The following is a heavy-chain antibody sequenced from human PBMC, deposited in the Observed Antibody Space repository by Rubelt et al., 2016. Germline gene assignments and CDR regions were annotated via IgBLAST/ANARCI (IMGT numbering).Heavy chain of an antibody. CDR2: IYHSGST. CDR1: GYSISSGYY. V-gene: IGHV4-38-2*02. CDR3: ARAGADDYGDYGGGNWFDP. Sequence: QVQLQQWGAGLLKPSETLSLTCTVSGYSISSGYYWGWIRQPPGKGLEWIGSIYHSGSTYYNPSLKGGVTISVDTSKTQFSLKLSSVTAADTAVYYCARAGADDYGDYGGGNWFDPWGQGTLVTVSS. D-gene: IGHD4-17*01. J-gene: IGHJ5*02.